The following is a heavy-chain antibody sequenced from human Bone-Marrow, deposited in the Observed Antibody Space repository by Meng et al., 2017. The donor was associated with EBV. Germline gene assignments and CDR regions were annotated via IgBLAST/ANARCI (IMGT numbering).Heavy chain of an antibody. J-gene: IGHJ5*02. V-gene: IGHV7-4-1*02. CDR1: GYTFTSYA. CDR2: INTNTGNP. CDR3: ARRYSSSWYGPNWFDP. Sequence: QVQLVQAGAELKKPGVSVKVSCKASGYTFTSYAMNWVRQAPGQGLEWMGWINTNTGNPTYAQGFTGRFVFSLDTSVSTAYLQISSLKAEDTAVYYCARRYSSSWYGPNWFDPWGQGTLVTVSS. D-gene: IGHD6-13*01.